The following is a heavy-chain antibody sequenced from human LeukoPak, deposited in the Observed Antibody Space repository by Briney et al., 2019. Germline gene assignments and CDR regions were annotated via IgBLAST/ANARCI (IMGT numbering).Heavy chain of an antibody. CDR3: ARHYNSGSPDS. Sequence: GGSLRLSCAASGFTFNNYALAWVRQTPEKGLECVSAISGDGVSPYYVDSVRGRFTISRDKAKNSLYLQMNSLRAEDTAVYYCARHYNSGSPDSWGQGTLVTVSS. CDR1: GFTFNNYA. D-gene: IGHD3-10*01. V-gene: IGHV3-23*01. CDR2: ISGDGVSP. J-gene: IGHJ4*02.